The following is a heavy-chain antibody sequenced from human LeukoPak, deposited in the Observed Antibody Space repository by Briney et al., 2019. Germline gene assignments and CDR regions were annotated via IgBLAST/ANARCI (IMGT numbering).Heavy chain of an antibody. D-gene: IGHD3-22*01. Sequence: GGSLRLSCAASGFTFSSYSMNWVRQAPGKGLEWVSSISSSSSYIYYADSVKGRFTISRDNAKNSLYLQMNSLRAEDTAVYYCARDMVYYYDSSGYPLWGQGTLVTVSS. CDR3: ARDMVYYYDSSGYPL. CDR1: GFTFSSYS. V-gene: IGHV3-21*01. J-gene: IGHJ4*02. CDR2: ISSSSSYI.